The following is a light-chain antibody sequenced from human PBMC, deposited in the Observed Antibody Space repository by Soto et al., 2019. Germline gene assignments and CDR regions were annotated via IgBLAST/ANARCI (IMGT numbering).Light chain of an antibody. Sequence: QSALTQPASVSGSPGQSITISCSGTSSDVGSYNLVSWYQQHPGKAPIIKIYEGNKRPSGVSNRFSGSKSGNMASLTISGLQDEDEADYYCCSHAGSDTYVYGSGTKLTVL. CDR1: SSDVGSYNL. J-gene: IGLJ1*01. V-gene: IGLV2-23*01. CDR2: EGN. CDR3: CSHAGSDTYV.